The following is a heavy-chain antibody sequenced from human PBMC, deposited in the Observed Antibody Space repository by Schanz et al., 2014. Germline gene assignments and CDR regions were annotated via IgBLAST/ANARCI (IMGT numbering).Heavy chain of an antibody. J-gene: IGHJ6*02. D-gene: IGHD3-10*01. CDR2: LDLEDGEI. V-gene: IGHV1-24*01. Sequence: QVQLVQSGAEVKKAGASVKVSCKVSGYPLSKLSIHWVRQAPGKGLEWMGGLDLEDGEIVYAEQLKGRVTMTEDTSTDTAYMELSSLRSQDTAVYYCATAEDASGSYGLPACGVWGQGTTVIVSS. CDR3: ATAEDASGSYGLPACGV. CDR1: GYPLSKLS.